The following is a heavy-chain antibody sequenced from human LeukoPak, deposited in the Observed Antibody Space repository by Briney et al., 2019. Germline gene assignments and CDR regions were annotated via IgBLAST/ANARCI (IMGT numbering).Heavy chain of an antibody. CDR2: ISYDGTNK. CDR1: GFTFSDYA. V-gene: IGHV3-30-3*01. Sequence: GGSLRLSCAASGFTFSDYAMHWVRQAPGKGLEWVALISYDGTNKYYADSVKGRFTISRDNSKNTLYLQMNSLGAEDTAIYYCARLRSAAFDIWGQGTMVTVSS. J-gene: IGHJ3*02. CDR3: ARLRSAAFDI. D-gene: IGHD4-17*01.